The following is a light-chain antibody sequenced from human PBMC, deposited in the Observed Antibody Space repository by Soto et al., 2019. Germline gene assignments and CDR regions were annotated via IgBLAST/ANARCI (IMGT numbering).Light chain of an antibody. CDR1: SGYSSYA. CDR3: QTWGTGFWV. J-gene: IGLJ3*02. V-gene: IGLV4-69*01. CDR2: LNSDGSH. Sequence: QAVVTQSPSASASLGASVKLTCTLSSGYSSYAIAWHQQQPEKGPRYLMILNSDGSHNKGDGIPDRFSGSSSGTERYLTTSSLQSEDEGDYYCQTWGTGFWVFGGGTKLTVL.